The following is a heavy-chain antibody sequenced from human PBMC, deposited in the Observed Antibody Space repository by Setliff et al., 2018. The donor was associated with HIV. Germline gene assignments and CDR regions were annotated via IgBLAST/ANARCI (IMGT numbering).Heavy chain of an antibody. CDR1: SVSINRGGYY. J-gene: IGHJ4*02. CDR3: ATGSGWPLLGY. D-gene: IGHD6-19*01. V-gene: IGHV4-61*08. Sequence: PSETLSLTCTVSSVSINRGGYYWSWVRQHPGKGLEWIGYIYYSGRTNYNPSLKSRVTISVDTARNQFSLQLSSVTAAATAVYYCATGSGWPLLGYWGQGTLVTVS. CDR2: IYYSGRT.